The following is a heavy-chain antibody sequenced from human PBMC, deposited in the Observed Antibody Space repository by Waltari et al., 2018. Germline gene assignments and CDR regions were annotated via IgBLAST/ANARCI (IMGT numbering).Heavy chain of an antibody. Sequence: EVQLVESGGGLVQPGGSLRLSCAASGFTFSSSWMSWVRQAPGKGLGWVANIKQDGSEKYYVDSVKGRFTISRDNAKNSLYLQMNSLRAEDTAVYYCARDGVATINYWGQGTLVTVSS. J-gene: IGHJ4*02. D-gene: IGHD5-12*01. V-gene: IGHV3-7*01. CDR1: GFTFSSSW. CDR2: IKQDGSEK. CDR3: ARDGVATINY.